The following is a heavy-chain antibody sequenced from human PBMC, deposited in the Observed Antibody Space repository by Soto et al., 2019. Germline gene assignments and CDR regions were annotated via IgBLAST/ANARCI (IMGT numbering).Heavy chain of an antibody. CDR2: IYYSGST. J-gene: IGHJ6*02. D-gene: IGHD3-10*01. V-gene: IGHV4-61*01. Sequence: PSETLSLTCTVSGGSVSSGSYYWSWIRQPPGKGLEWIGYIYYSGSTNYNPSLKSRVTISVDTSKNQFSLKLSSVTAADTAVYYCTRDYGGMDVWGQGTTVTVSS. CDR3: TRDYGGMDV. CDR1: GGSVSSGSYY.